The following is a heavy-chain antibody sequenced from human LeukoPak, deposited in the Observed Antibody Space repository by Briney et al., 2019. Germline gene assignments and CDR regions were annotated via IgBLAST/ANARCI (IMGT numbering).Heavy chain of an antibody. CDR2: IWYDGSNK. D-gene: IGHD3-22*01. V-gene: IGHV3-33*01. Sequence: GRSLRLSYAASGFTFSSYGMHWVRQAPGKGLEWVAVIWYDGSNKYYADSVKGRFTISRDNSKNTLYLQMNSLRAEDTAVYYCARDPLSSAPGYFDYWGQGTLVTVSS. CDR3: ARDPLSSAPGYFDY. CDR1: GFTFSSYG. J-gene: IGHJ4*02.